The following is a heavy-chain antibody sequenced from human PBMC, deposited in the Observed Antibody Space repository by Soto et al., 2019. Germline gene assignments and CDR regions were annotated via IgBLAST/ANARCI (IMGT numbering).Heavy chain of an antibody. V-gene: IGHV1-69*01. CDR2: IIPIFGTA. CDR3: ARAPRGITMIVVAVDAFDI. CDR1: GGTFSSYA. J-gene: IGHJ3*02. D-gene: IGHD3-22*01. Sequence: QVQLVQSGAEVKKPGSSVKVSCKASGGTFSSYAISWVRQAPGQGLEWMGGIIPIFGTANYAQKFQGRVTITADESTSTAYMELSSLRSEDTAVYYCARAPRGITMIVVAVDAFDIWGQGTIVTVSS.